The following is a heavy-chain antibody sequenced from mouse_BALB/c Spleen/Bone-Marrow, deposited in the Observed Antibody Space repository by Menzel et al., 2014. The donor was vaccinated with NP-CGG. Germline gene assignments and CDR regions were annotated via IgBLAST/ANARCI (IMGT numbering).Heavy chain of an antibody. D-gene: IGHD2-10*02. CDR3: ARDVGYGNYFVY. J-gene: IGHJ3*01. CDR2: SRNKAKYYTT. Sequence: EVMLVESGGGLVQPGDSLILSCAPSGFTFSDFYMEWVRQPPGKRLEWIAASRNKAKYYTTEYSASVKGRFIVSRDTSQSVIYLQMNALRAEDTAIYYCARDVGYGNYFVYWGQGTLVTVSA. CDR1: GFTFSDFY. V-gene: IGHV7-1*02.